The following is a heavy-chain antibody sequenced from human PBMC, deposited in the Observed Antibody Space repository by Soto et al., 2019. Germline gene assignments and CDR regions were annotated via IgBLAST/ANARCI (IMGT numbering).Heavy chain of an antibody. D-gene: IGHD4-17*01. CDR3: TRSIKSTVPNRYFAL. Sequence: QLQLQESGPGLVKPSETLSLTCTVSGGSITSSPYYWGWIRQPPGKGLEWIGTIYYRGTTYYNPSLKSRGTISVDTSKNQCFLTLSSVTAADTAVFSCTRSIKSTVPNRYFALWVRGTLVTASS. J-gene: IGHJ2*01. V-gene: IGHV4-39*01. CDR1: GGSITSSPYY. CDR2: IYYRGTT.